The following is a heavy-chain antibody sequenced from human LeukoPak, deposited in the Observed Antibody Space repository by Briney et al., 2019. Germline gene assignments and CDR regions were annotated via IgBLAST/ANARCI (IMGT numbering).Heavy chain of an antibody. CDR3: ARAFPMVRGVRLGYFDY. V-gene: IGHV4-34*01. D-gene: IGHD3-10*01. CDR2: INHSGST. CDR1: GGSFSGYY. J-gene: IGHJ4*02. Sequence: SETLSLTCAVYGGSFSGYYWSWIRQPPGKGLEWIGEINHSGSTNYNPSLRSRVTISVDTSKNQFSLKLSSVTAADTAVYYCARAFPMVRGVRLGYFDYWGQGTLVTVSS.